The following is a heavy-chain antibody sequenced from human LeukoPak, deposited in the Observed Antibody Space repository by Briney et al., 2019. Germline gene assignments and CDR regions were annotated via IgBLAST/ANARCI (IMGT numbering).Heavy chain of an antibody. CDR1: GGSVSSSNHH. Sequence: PSETLSLTCNVSGGSVSSSNHHWAWIRQSPGMGLEWVGTFFSTGRTSQNPDPSLKGRVTLSVDTSRNQFSLQLRSLTAPDTAIFYCACIPGSSTSWYHFDNWGQGTLVTVSS. CDR2: FFSTGRT. D-gene: IGHD6-13*01. V-gene: IGHV4-39*01. J-gene: IGHJ4*02. CDR3: ACIPGSSTSWYHFDN.